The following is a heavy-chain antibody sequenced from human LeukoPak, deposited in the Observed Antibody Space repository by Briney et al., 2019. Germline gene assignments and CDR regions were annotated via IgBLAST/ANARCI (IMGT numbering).Heavy chain of an antibody. Sequence: PGGSLRLSCAASGFTFSSYGMHWVRQAPGKGLEWVAVISYDGSNKYYADSVKGRFTISRDNSKNTLYLQMNSLRAEDTAVYYCATPRDGHSSSSSPYFDYWGQGTLVTVSS. CDR1: GFTFSSYG. CDR3: ATPRDGHSSSSSPYFDY. D-gene: IGHD6-6*01. V-gene: IGHV3-30*03. J-gene: IGHJ4*02. CDR2: ISYDGSNK.